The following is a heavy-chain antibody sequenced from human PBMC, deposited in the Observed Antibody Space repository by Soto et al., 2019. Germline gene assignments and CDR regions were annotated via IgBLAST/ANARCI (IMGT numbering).Heavy chain of an antibody. CDR2: ISAYNGNT. Sequence: ASVKVSCKASGYTFTSYGISWVRQAPGQGLEWMGWISAYNGNTNYAQKLQGRVTMTTDTSTSTAYMELRSLRSDDTAVYYCAREFFLTGYPSGWFDPWGQGTLVTSPQ. D-gene: IGHD3-9*01. J-gene: IGHJ5*02. V-gene: IGHV1-18*04. CDR1: GYTFTSYG. CDR3: AREFFLTGYPSGWFDP.